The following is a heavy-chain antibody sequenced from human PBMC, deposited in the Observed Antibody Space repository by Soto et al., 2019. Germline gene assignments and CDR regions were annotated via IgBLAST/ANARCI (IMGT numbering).Heavy chain of an antibody. CDR2: IIPIFGTA. Sequence: SVKVSCKASGYTFTSYGISWVRQAAGQGLEWMGGIIPIFGTANYAQKFQGRVTITADESTSRAYMELSSLRSEDTAVYYCARDKIGGSYSSPLWGQGTLVTVSS. J-gene: IGHJ4*02. CDR1: GYTFTSYG. V-gene: IGHV1-69*13. CDR3: ARDKIGGSYSSPL. D-gene: IGHD1-26*01.